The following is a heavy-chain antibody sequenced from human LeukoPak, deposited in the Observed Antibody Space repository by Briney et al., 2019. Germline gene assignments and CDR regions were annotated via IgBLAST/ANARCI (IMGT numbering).Heavy chain of an antibody. CDR1: VFAFDEHG. Sequence: GGSLRLSCTASVFAFDEHGMSWVRQVPGKGLECVFGINWSGGSTGYADPLRGRFTISRDNAKNSLYLQMDSLRAEDTALYYCARAPITSPFYFDYWGQGTLVTVSS. CDR3: ARAPITSPFYFDY. CDR2: INWSGGST. D-gene: IGHD2-2*01. V-gene: IGHV3-20*04. J-gene: IGHJ4*02.